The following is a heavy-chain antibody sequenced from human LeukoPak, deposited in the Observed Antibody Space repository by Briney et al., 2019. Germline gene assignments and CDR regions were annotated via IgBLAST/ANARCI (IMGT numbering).Heavy chain of an antibody. J-gene: IGHJ4*02. CDR1: GYTFTNNY. CDR3: ARDQEGFDY. Sequence: APVKVSCKASGYTFTNNYLHWVRQAPGQGLEWMGMIYPRDGSTSYAQNLQGRVTVTRDTSTTTVHMELRGLRSEDTAVYYCARDQEGFDYWGQGTVVTVSS. V-gene: IGHV1-46*01. CDR2: IYPRDGST.